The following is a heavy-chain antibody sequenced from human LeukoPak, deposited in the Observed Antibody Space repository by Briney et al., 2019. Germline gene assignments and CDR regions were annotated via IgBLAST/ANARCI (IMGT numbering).Heavy chain of an antibody. CDR3: ARRKVAATPIFDY. CDR2: IYYSGST. V-gene: IGHV4-30-4*01. CDR1: GGSISSGDYY. Sequence: SETLSLTCTVSGGSISSGDYYWSCIRQPPGKGLEWIGYIYYSGSTYYNPSLKSRVTISVDTSKNQFSLKLSSVTAADTAVYYCARRKVAATPIFDYWGQGTLVTVSS. J-gene: IGHJ4*02. D-gene: IGHD2-15*01.